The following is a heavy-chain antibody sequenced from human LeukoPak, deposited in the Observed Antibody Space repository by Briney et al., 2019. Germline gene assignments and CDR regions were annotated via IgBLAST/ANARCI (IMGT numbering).Heavy chain of an antibody. V-gene: IGHV1-18*01. Sequence: ASVKVSCKASGYTFTSYGINWVRQAPGQGLEWMGWISAYNGNTNYAQKLQGRVTMTTDTSTSTAYMELSSLRSEDTAVYYCAGPSGYSSGWGFDYWGQGTLVTVSS. J-gene: IGHJ4*02. CDR3: AGPSGYSSGWGFDY. CDR1: GYTFTSYG. CDR2: ISAYNGNT. D-gene: IGHD6-19*01.